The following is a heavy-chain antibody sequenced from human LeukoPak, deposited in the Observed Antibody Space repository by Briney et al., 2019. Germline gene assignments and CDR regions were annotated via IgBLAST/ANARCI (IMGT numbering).Heavy chain of an antibody. V-gene: IGHV4-39*07. CDR3: ARPYCSGGSCYLDAFDI. CDR1: GGSISSSSYY. CDR2: IYYSGST. D-gene: IGHD2-15*01. J-gene: IGHJ3*02. Sequence: SETLSLTCTVSGGSISSSSYYWGWIRQPPGKGLEWIGSIYYSGSTYYNPSLKSRVTTSVDTSKNQFSLKLSSVTAADTAVYYCARPYCSGGSCYLDAFDIWGQGTMVTVSS.